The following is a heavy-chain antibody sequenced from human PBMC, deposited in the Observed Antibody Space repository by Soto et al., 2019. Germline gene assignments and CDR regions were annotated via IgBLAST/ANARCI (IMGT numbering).Heavy chain of an antibody. V-gene: IGHV4-30-2*01. J-gene: IGHJ4*02. CDR3: ASRYGDHDY. CDR2: IYHSGTT. D-gene: IGHD4-17*01. CDR1: GGSISSTDYS. Sequence: SETLSLTCAVSGGSISSTDYSWGWNRQPPGKGLEWIGNIYHSGTTYYNPSLKSRVTVSVDRSMSQFSLRLSSVTAADTAVYYCASRYGDHDYWGQGILVTVSS.